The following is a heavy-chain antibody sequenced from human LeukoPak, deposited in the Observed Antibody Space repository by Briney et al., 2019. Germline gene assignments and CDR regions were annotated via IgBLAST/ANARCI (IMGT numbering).Heavy chain of an antibody. J-gene: IGHJ4*02. CDR3: ARGKNNAFDY. Sequence: SQTLSLTCAISGDSVSSTNGVAWNWIRQSPSRGLEWLGRTYYRARWYNAYAESVKSRITVNPGTSKNQFSLQLNSVTPEDTAVYYCARGKNNAFDYWGQGTLVTVSS. CDR1: GDSVSSTNGVA. CDR2: TYYRARWYN. V-gene: IGHV6-1*01. D-gene: IGHD2/OR15-2a*01.